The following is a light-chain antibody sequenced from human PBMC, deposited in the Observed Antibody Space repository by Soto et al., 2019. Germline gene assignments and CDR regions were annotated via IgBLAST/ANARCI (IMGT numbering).Light chain of an antibody. V-gene: IGLV2-14*01. Sequence: QSVLTQPASVSGSPGQSITISCTGTSSDVGGYNYVSWYQQHPGKAPKLMIYDVSNRPSGVSNRFSGSKSGNTASLTISGLQAEDEADYYCSSYTSSSTPLYVLGTGTKLTVL. J-gene: IGLJ1*01. CDR3: SSYTSSSTPLYV. CDR1: SSDVGGYNY. CDR2: DVS.